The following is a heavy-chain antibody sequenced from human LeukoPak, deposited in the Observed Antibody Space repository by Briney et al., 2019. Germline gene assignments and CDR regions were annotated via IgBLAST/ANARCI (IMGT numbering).Heavy chain of an antibody. V-gene: IGHV4-59*01. CDR3: ARDALHAFDI. Sequence: KPSETLSLTCTVSGGSTSSYYWSWIRQPPGKGLEWIGYIYYSGSTNYNPSLKSRVTISVDTSKNQFSLKLSSVTAADTAVYYCARDALHAFDIWGQGTMVTVSS. J-gene: IGHJ3*02. CDR2: IYYSGST. CDR1: GGSTSSYY.